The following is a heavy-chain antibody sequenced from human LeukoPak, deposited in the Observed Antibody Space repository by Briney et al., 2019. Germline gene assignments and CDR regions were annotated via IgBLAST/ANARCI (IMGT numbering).Heavy chain of an antibody. CDR1: GFSLSDYG. CDR3: ARTDAGCLFLSRLDY. Sequence: PGGSLRLSCEVSGFSLSDYGVNWVRQAPGKGLEWVSLICGHTVKNHYYSDSVRGRFVISSDNSKGTVYLQMDRLRVDDTAVYYCARTDAGCLFLSRLDYWGQGSLVTVSS. CDR2: ICGHTVKNH. D-gene: IGHD3-16*01. V-gene: IGHV3-23*02. J-gene: IGHJ4*02.